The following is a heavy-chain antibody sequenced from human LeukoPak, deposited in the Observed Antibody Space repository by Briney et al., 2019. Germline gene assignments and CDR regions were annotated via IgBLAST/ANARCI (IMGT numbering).Heavy chain of an antibody. D-gene: IGHD2-2*01. CDR3: ARGLQYQLLKALGYYYMDV. V-gene: IGHV1-69*05. Sequence: GASVKVSCKASGCTFSSHAIAWVRQAPGHGPERMGGIIPISGTANYAQKFQGRVTITTDESTSTAYIELSSLTSDDTAGYYCARGLQYQLLKALGYYYMDVWGEGTTVTVSS. CDR1: GCTFSSHA. CDR2: IIPISGTA. J-gene: IGHJ6*03.